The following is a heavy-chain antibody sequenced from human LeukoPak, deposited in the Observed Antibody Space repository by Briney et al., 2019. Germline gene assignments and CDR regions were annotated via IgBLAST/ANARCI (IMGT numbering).Heavy chain of an antibody. Sequence: GRSLRLSCAASGFTFSSYGMHWVRQAPGKGLEWVAVISYDGSNKYYADSVKGRFTIPRDNSKNTLYLQMNSLRAEDTAVYYCAKAASGFGYYYGMDVWGKGITVTVSS. CDR3: AKAASGFGYYYGMDV. CDR2: ISYDGSNK. J-gene: IGHJ6*04. CDR1: GFTFSSYG. D-gene: IGHD3-3*01. V-gene: IGHV3-30*18.